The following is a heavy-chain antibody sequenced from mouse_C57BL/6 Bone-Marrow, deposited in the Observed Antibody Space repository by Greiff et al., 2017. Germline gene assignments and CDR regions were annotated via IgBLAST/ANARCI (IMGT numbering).Heavy chain of an antibody. V-gene: IGHV1-54*01. CDR3: AREEYYGSSYWYFVV. J-gene: IGHJ1*03. D-gene: IGHD1-1*01. Sequence: LVESGAELVRPGTSVKVSCKASGYAFTNYLIEWVKQRPGQGLEWIGVINPGSGGTNYNEKFKGTATLTADKSSSTAYMQLSSLTSEDSAVYFCAREEYYGSSYWYFVVWGTGTTVTVAS. CDR1: GYAFTNYL. CDR2: INPGSGGT.